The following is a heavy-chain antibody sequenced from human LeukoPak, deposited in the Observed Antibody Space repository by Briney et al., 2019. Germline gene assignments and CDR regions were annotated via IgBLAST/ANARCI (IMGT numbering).Heavy chain of an antibody. V-gene: IGHV3-23*01. J-gene: IGHJ4*02. CDR2: ISDSGYTT. Sequence: GGSLRLSCATSGFTFSNYAMSWVRQAPGKGLEWVSGISDSGYTTYYADSVEGRFTISRDNSKNTLYLQMNSLRAEDTAVYYCARDGYCGGDCYSKVGGFDYWGQGTLVTVSS. CDR3: ARDGYCGGDCYSKVGGFDY. D-gene: IGHD2-21*02. CDR1: GFTFSNYA.